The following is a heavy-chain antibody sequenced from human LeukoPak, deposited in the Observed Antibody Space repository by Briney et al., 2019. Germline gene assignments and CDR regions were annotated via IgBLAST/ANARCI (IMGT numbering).Heavy chain of an antibody. V-gene: IGHV3-11*01. CDR1: GFTFSDNY. J-gene: IGHJ5*02. D-gene: IGHD4-17*01. CDR2: IDGSGCTM. Sequence: GGSLRLSCAASGFTFSDNYMTWIRQAPGKGLEWLAHIDGSGCTMYYANSVKGRFTISRDNRKKSLSLQLNSLRAGDTAIYYCAGLFPTVTPWFDPWGQGTLVTVSS. CDR3: AGLFPTVTPWFDP.